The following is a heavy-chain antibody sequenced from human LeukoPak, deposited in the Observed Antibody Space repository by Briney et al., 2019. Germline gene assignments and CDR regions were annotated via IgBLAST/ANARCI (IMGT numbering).Heavy chain of an antibody. CDR1: GGSINSYY. CDR3: ARSPAFRWYSSSLDTYYFDY. V-gene: IGHV4-59*01. CDR2: IHYTGST. Sequence: SETLSLTCTVSGGSINSYYWSWIRQPPGKGLECIGYIHYTGSTNYNPSLKSRVTISVDTSKNQFSLKLSSVTAADTAVYYCARSPAFRWYSSSLDTYYFDYWGQGTLVTVSS. D-gene: IGHD6-13*01. J-gene: IGHJ4*02.